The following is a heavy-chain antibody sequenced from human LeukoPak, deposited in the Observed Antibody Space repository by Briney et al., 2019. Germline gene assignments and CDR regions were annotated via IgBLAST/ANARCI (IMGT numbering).Heavy chain of an antibody. J-gene: IGHJ5*02. D-gene: IGHD2-15*01. CDR1: GFTFSSYW. CDR2: INSDGSST. CDR3: ARDDSFGIFLPP. V-gene: IGHV3-74*01. Sequence: GGSLRLSCAASGFTFSSYWMHWVRQAPGKGLVWVSRINSDGSSTSYADSVKGRFTISRDNAKNTLYLQLNSLRAEDTAVYYCARDDSFGIFLPPWGQGTLVTVSS.